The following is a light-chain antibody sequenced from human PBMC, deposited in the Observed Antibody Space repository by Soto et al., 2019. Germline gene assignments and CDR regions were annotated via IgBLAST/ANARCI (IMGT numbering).Light chain of an antibody. CDR2: GAS. CDR3: QQYGSSGT. Sequence: DIVLTQCPCTLSLAPGESATLSFMASQSVSNNYLAWYQQDPDQAPRLLIYGASSRATGIPGRCSGRGSRTVFTLTISRLEPEDFTVYYCQQYGSSGTFGQGTKVDIK. J-gene: IGKJ1*01. V-gene: IGKV3-20*01. CDR1: QSVSNNY.